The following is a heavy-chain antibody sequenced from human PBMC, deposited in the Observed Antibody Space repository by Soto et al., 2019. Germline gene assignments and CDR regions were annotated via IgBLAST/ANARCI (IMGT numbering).Heavy chain of an antibody. CDR1: GYTFTSYG. V-gene: IGHV1-18*01. D-gene: IGHD3-10*01. CDR3: ARELVRGVVSDY. CDR2: ISTYKGNT. J-gene: IGHJ4*02. Sequence: QVQLVQSGAEVKKPGASVKVSCKASGYTFTSYGISWVRQAPGQGLEWMGWISTYKGNTKYSQKLQGRVTMTTDTSTSTAYMELRSLRSDDTAVFYCARELVRGVVSDYWGQGTLVTVSS.